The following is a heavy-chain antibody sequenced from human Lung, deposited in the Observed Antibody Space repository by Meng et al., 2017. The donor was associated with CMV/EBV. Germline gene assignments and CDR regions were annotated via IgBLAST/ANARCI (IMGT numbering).Heavy chain of an antibody. CDR2: IIPIFGTA. CDR3: ARVTIFGAYGMDV. D-gene: IGHD3-3*01. V-gene: IGHV1-69*05. Sequence: SXXVSXXASGGTFSSYAISWVRQAPGQGLEWMGGIIPIFGTANYAQKFQGRVTITTDESTSTAYMELSSLRSEDTAVYHCARVTIFGAYGMDVWGQGTTVTVSS. J-gene: IGHJ6*02. CDR1: GGTFSSYA.